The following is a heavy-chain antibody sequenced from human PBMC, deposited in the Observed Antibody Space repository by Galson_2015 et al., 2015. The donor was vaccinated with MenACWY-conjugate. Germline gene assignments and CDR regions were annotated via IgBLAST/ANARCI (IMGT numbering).Heavy chain of an antibody. CDR1: NYAW. J-gene: IGHJ4*02. V-gene: IGHV3-15*01. Sequence: NYAWMSWVRQAPGKGLEWVGRIKSKTDGGATDYAAPVKGRFAVSRDDSKNTLYLQMNSLKTEDTAVYYCTTDVPGIGAGEFDYWGQGSLVIVSS. CDR2: IKSKTDGGAT. CDR3: TTDVPGIGAGEFDY. D-gene: IGHD3-10*01.